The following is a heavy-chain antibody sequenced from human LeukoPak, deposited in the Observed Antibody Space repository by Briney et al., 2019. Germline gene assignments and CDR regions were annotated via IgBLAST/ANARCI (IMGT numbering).Heavy chain of an antibody. V-gene: IGHV4-30-2*01. CDR3: ARQTPKGVLGSYRYAFDI. D-gene: IGHD3-16*02. J-gene: IGHJ3*02. CDR2: IYYSGRT. Sequence: SETLSLTCTVSGGSIMVAAYSWSWIRQPPGKGLEWIGYIYYSGRTYYNPSLKSRVTISVDTSKNQFSLKLSSVTAADTAVYYCARQTPKGVLGSYRYAFDIWGQGTMVTVSS. CDR1: GGSIMVAAYS.